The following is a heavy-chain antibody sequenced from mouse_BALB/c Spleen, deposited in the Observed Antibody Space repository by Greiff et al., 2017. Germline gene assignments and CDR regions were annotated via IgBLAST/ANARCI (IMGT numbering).Heavy chain of an antibody. Sequence: EVQLQQSGTVLARPGASVKMSCKASGYTFTSYWMHWVKQRPGQGLEWIGAIYPGNSDTSYNQKFKGKAKLTAVTSTSTAYMELSSLTNEDSAVYYCTGYCGSSYGFAYWGQGTLVTVSA. CDR3: TGYCGSSYGFAY. J-gene: IGHJ3*01. CDR1: GYTFTSYW. V-gene: IGHV1-5*01. CDR2: IYPGNSDT. D-gene: IGHD1-1*01.